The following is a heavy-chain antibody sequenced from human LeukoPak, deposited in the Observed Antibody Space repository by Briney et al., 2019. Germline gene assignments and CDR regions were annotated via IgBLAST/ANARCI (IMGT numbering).Heavy chain of an antibody. CDR2: INVRNGNT. Sequence: ASVKVSCKPSGHTFKSGGVTWVRQAPGQGLEWLGWINVRNGNTDYAQKFQDRLIMTTDTSASVAYMELRSLRSDDTAVYYCARRGPSLYDYWGQGTLVTVSS. CDR1: GHTFKSGG. V-gene: IGHV1-18*01. J-gene: IGHJ4*02. CDR3: ARRGPSLYDY. D-gene: IGHD3-10*01.